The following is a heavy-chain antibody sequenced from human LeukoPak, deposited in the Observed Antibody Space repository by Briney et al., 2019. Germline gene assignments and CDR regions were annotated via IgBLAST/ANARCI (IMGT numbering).Heavy chain of an antibody. Sequence: PSGTLSLTCTVSGGSISSGGYYWSWIRQHPGKGLEWIGYIHHSGSTYYNPSLKSRLIISLDTSKNQFSLKLNSVTAADTAVYYCANYGSGSYRFDPWGQGTLVTVSS. CDR1: GGSISSGGYY. CDR2: IHHSGST. D-gene: IGHD3-10*01. CDR3: ANYGSGSYRFDP. V-gene: IGHV4-31*03. J-gene: IGHJ5*02.